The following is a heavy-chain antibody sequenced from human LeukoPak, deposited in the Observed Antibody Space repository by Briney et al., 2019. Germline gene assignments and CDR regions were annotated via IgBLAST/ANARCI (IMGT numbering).Heavy chain of an antibody. CDR3: ARDGSGSYPPAYFDY. D-gene: IGHD3-10*01. CDR2: ISSSSSYI. J-gene: IGHJ4*02. V-gene: IGHV3-21*01. Sequence: GGSLRLSCAASGFAFSSYSMNWVRQAPGKGLEWVSSISSSSSYIYYADSVKGRLTISRDNAKNSLYLQMNSLRAEDTAVYYCARDGSGSYPPAYFDYWGQGTLVTVSS. CDR1: GFAFSSYS.